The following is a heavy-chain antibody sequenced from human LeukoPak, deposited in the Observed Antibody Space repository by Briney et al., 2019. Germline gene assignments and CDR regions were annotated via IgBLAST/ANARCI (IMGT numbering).Heavy chain of an antibody. V-gene: IGHV3-23*01. CDR3: AKEELVDYYDRSGYYPDVFDV. Sequence: GGSLRLSCTASGFTFTSFVMTWVRQSPGKGLEWVSSINGYGSGTYYADSVRGRFTISRDNSKNMVFLQMTSLRAEDTAVYYCAKEELVDYYDRSGYYPDVFDVWGQGTMVIVSS. D-gene: IGHD3-22*01. J-gene: IGHJ3*01. CDR2: INGYGSGT. CDR1: GFTFTSFV.